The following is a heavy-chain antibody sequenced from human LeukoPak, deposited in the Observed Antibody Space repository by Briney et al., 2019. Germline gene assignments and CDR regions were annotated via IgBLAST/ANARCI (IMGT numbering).Heavy chain of an antibody. CDR2: INPNSGGT. CDR3: ARGGLQLWFLVDY. D-gene: IGHD5-18*01. V-gene: IGHV1-2*02. Sequence: ASVKVSCKASGYTFTGYFMHWVRQAPGQGLEWMGCINPNSGGTNYAQKFQGRVTMTRDTSISTAYMELSSLRSDDTAIYFCARGGLQLWFLVDYWGQGTLVTVSS. CDR1: GYTFTGYF. J-gene: IGHJ4*02.